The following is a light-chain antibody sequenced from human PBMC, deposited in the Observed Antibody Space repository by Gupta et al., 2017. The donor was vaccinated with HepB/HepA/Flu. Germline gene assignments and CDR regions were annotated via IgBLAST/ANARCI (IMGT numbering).Light chain of an antibody. V-gene: IGKV1-39*01. Sequence: DIQMTQSPSSLSASVGDRVTITCRASQSISSYLNWYQQKPGKAPKLLIYAASSLQRGVPSRFSGSGEGTDFTLTSSRRQKEACEKYYGQQCYSPITFGGGTKVEIK. CDR3: QQCYSPIT. J-gene: IGKJ4*01. CDR2: AAS. CDR1: QSISSY.